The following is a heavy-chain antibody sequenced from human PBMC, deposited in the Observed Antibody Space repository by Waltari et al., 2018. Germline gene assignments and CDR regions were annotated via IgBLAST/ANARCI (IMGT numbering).Heavy chain of an antibody. V-gene: IGHV4-39*01. CDR2: IYYSGST. CDR3: ARLGKNYDFWSGAQLYYFDY. CDR1: GGSIRSSSYY. Sequence: QLQLQESGPGLVKPSETLSLTCTVSGGSIRSSSYYWGWIRQPPGKGREWIGSIYYSGSTYYNPSLKIRVTISVDTSKNQFSLKLSSVTAADTAVYYCARLGKNYDFWSGAQLYYFDYWGQGTLVTVSS. J-gene: IGHJ4*02. D-gene: IGHD3-3*01.